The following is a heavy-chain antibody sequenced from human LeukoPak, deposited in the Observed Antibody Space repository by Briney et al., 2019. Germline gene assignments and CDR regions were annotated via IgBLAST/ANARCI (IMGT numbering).Heavy chain of an antibody. D-gene: IGHD2-2*01. V-gene: IGHV3-30*02. J-gene: IGHJ4*02. CDR2: IRYDGSNK. CDR3: AKDPLRYCSSTSCYGADY. Sequence: GGSLRLSCAASGFTFSSYGMHWVRQAPGKGLEWVAFIRYDGSNKYYADSVKGRFTIPRDNSKNTLYLQMNSLRAEDTAVYYCAKDPLRYCSSTSCYGADYWGQGTLVTVSS. CDR1: GFTFSSYG.